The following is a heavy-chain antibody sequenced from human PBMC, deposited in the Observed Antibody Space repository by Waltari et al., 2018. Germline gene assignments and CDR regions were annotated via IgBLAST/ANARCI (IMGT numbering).Heavy chain of an antibody. Sequence: VQLVESGGGLVQPGGSLRLSCAASGFTFSSYAISWVRQAPGQGLEWMGGIIPIFGTANYAQKFQGRVTITADESTSTAYMELSSLRSEDTAVYYCAGLVPRRAFDIWGQGTMVTVSS. CDR2: IIPIFGTA. V-gene: IGHV1-69*01. CDR3: AGLVPRRAFDI. CDR1: GFTFSSYA. J-gene: IGHJ3*02.